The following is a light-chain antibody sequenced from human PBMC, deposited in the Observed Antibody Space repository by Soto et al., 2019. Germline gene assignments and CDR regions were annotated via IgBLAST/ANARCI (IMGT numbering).Light chain of an antibody. V-gene: IGLV2-14*01. Sequence: QSALTQPASVPGSPGQSITISCTGTSSDVGGYNYVSWYQQNPGKAPKLMIYDVNNRPSGVSYRFSGSKSGNTASLTISGLQAEDEADYYCSSYTSSSTRVFGTGTKLTVL. CDR1: SSDVGGYNY. CDR2: DVN. J-gene: IGLJ1*01. CDR3: SSYTSSSTRV.